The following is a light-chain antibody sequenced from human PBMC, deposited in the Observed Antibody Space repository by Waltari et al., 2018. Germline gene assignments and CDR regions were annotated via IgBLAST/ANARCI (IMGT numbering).Light chain of an antibody. CDR1: TSDVGTYNF. J-gene: IGLJ3*02. CDR2: EVN. CDR3: CSFVTGDTWV. Sequence: QSALTQPASVSGSPGQSITISCTVPTSDVGTYNFVSWYQQHPGKAPKLIIYEVNQRPSGVSNRFSGSKSGNTAALTISGLQIEDEAYYYCCSFVTGDTWVFGGGTKVAVL. V-gene: IGLV2-23*02.